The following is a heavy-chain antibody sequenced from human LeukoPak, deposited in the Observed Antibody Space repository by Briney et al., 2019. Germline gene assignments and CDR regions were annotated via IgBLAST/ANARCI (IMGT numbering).Heavy chain of an antibody. CDR3: AKDRYYDSSGYYYLDAFDI. CDR1: GFTFDDYA. Sequence: GRSLRLSCAASGFTFDDYAMHWVRQAPGKGLEWVSGISWNSGSIGYADSVKGRFTISRDNAKNSLYLQTNSLRAEDTALYYCAKDRYYDSSGYYYLDAFDIWGQGTMVTVSS. CDR2: ISWNSGSI. D-gene: IGHD3-22*01. V-gene: IGHV3-9*01. J-gene: IGHJ3*02.